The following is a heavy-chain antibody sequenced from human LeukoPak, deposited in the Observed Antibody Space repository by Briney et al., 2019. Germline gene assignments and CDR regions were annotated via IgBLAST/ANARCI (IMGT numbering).Heavy chain of an antibody. CDR2: IYSRGST. V-gene: IGHV4-4*07. D-gene: IGHD3-10*01. CDR1: RGSISSYY. Sequence: SETLSLTCTVSRGSISSYYWSWIRQPAGKGLEWIGRIYSRGSTNYNPSLKSRVTMSVGTSMNQFSLKLSSVTAADTAVYYCARQPTVISFGELRANWFDPRGQGTLVTVSS. CDR3: ARQPTVISFGELRANWFDP. J-gene: IGHJ5*02.